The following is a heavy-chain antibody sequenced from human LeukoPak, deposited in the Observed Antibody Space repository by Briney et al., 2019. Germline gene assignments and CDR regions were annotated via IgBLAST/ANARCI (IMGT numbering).Heavy chain of an antibody. J-gene: IGHJ3*02. CDR1: GFTFSSYA. D-gene: IGHD6-13*01. CDR3: ARDLTSGSSSSWYVAFDI. CDR2: ISYDGSNK. Sequence: PGRSLRLSCAASGFTFSSYAMHWVRQAPGKGLEWVAVISYDGSNKYYADSVKGRFTISRDNSKNTLYLQMNSLRAEDTAVYYCARDLTSGSSSSWYVAFDIWGQGTMVTVSS. V-gene: IGHV3-30-3*01.